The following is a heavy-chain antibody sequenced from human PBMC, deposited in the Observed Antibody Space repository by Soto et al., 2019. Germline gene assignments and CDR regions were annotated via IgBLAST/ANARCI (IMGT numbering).Heavy chain of an antibody. D-gene: IGHD2-15*01. CDR3: ARVVVQRPFYNWFDP. Sequence: SETLSLTCTASGGSITSGDYYWSWIRQPPGQGLEWIGHIYYSGSTYYNPSLKSRVTISVDKSKNQFSLKLNSVTAADTAVYYCARVVVQRPFYNWFDPWGQGTLVTVSS. CDR1: GGSITSGDYY. CDR2: IYYSGST. V-gene: IGHV4-30-4*01. J-gene: IGHJ5*02.